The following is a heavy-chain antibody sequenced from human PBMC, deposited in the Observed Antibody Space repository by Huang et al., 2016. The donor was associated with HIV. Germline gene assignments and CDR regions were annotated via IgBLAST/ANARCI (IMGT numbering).Heavy chain of an antibody. J-gene: IGHJ4*02. V-gene: IGHV3-23*01. CDR3: AKADSGAAAGSLVDY. CDR1: GFTFSSYA. D-gene: IGHD6-13*01. CDR2: STGRGSSS. Sequence: EVQLLESGGGLVQPGGSLRLSCAASGFTFSSYAMSWVRQAPGKGLEWVSSSTGRGSSSYYADSVKGRFTISRDKSKNTLYLQMNSLRAEDTAIYYCAKADSGAAAGSLVDYWGQGTLVTVSS.